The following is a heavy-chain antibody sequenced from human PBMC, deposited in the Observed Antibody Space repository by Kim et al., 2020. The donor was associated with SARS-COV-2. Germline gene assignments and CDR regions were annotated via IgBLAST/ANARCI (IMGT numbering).Heavy chain of an antibody. V-gene: IGHV3-9*01. J-gene: IGHJ4*02. Sequence: GGSLRLSCAASGFTFDDYAMHWVRQAPGKGLEWVSGISWDSGSRGYADSVKGRFTISRDNAKNSLYLQMNSLRAEDTALYYCANVRQNRGDWGKGTLVTVST. CDR2: ISWDSGSR. CDR3: ANVRQNRGD. D-gene: IGHD6-6*01. CDR1: GFTFDDYA.